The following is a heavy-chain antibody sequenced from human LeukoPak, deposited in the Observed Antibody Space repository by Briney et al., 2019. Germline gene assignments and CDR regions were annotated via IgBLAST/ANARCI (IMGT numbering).Heavy chain of an antibody. Sequence: SETLSLTCTVSGGSISSGGYYWSWIRQHPGKGLEWIGYIYYSGSTYYNPSLKSRVTISVNTSKNQFSLKLSSVTAADTAVYYCARESLVARGGVIDYWGQGTLVTVSS. D-gene: IGHD3-16*01. V-gene: IGHV4-31*03. CDR1: GGSISSGGYY. CDR3: ARESLVARGGVIDY. J-gene: IGHJ4*02. CDR2: IYYSGST.